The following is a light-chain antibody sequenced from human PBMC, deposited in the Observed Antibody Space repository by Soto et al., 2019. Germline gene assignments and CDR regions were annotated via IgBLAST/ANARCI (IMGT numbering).Light chain of an antibody. Sequence: QSALTQPASVSGSPGQSITIYCTGTSSDVGGYNYVSWYQQHPGKAPKLMIYEVSNRPSGVSNRFSGSKSGNTASLTISGLQADDEADYYCSSYTSSSTYVFGTGTKLTVL. CDR3: SSYTSSSTYV. V-gene: IGLV2-14*01. CDR1: SSDVGGYNY. J-gene: IGLJ1*01. CDR2: EVS.